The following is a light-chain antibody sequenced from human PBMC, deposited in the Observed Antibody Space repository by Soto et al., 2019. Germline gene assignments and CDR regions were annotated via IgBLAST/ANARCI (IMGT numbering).Light chain of an antibody. V-gene: IGLV1-44*01. J-gene: IGLJ1*01. CDR1: GSNIGSHT. CDR3: CSYAGSYTPFV. Sequence: QSVLTQPPSASGTPGQRVTISCSGSGSNIGSHTVSWYQQLPGTAPNLLIYSNDQRPSGVPDRFSGSKSGNTASLTISGLQAEDEADYYCCSYAGSYTPFVFGTGTKLTVL. CDR2: SND.